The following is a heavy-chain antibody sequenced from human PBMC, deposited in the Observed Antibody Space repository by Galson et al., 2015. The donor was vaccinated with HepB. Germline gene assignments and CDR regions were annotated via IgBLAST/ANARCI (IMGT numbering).Heavy chain of an antibody. CDR3: ARDLYIRAGGGGGSFLGY. J-gene: IGHJ4*02. CDR1: GFTFSSYA. D-gene: IGHD1-26*01. Sequence: SLRLSCAASGFTFSSYAIMWVRQAPGKGLEWVSGMSDNGDNTFYADSVKGRFTISRDISKNTVYLQMYSLRAEDTAVYYCARDLYIRAGGGGGSFLGYWGQGTLVTVSS. V-gene: IGHV3-23*01. CDR2: MSDNGDNT.